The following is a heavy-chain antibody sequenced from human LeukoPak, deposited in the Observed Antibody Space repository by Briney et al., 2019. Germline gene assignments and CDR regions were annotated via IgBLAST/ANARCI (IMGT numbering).Heavy chain of an antibody. J-gene: IGHJ4*03. CDR1: GESFSAYF. V-gene: IGHV4-34*01. CDR2: IDHRGST. CDR3: ASRSLTLAAARCFDA. D-gene: IGHD6-13*01. Sequence: PSETLSLTCAVHGESFSAYFWSWIRQVPRKGLEWIGEIDHRGSTNYNPSLKSRGTISVDTSKNHFSLSLTSVTAADTATYYCASRSLTLAAARCFDAWGQGTVVTVS.